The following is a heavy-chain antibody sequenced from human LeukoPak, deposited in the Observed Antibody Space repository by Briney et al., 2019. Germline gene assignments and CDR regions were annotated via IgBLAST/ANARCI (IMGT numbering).Heavy chain of an antibody. V-gene: IGHV1-2*02. CDR1: GYTFTSYG. Sequence: GASVKVSCKASGYTFTSYGISWVRQAPGQGLEWMGWINPNSGGTNYAQKFQGRVTMTRDTSISTAYMELSRLRSDDTAVYYCAREGSGWAFDYWGQGTLVTVSS. D-gene: IGHD6-19*01. J-gene: IGHJ4*02. CDR2: INPNSGGT. CDR3: AREGSGWAFDY.